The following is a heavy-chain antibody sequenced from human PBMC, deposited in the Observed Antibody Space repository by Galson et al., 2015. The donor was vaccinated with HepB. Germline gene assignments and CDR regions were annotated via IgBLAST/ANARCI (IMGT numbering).Heavy chain of an antibody. CDR2: IIPIFGTA. V-gene: IGHV1-69*06. Sequence: SVKVSCKASGGTFSSYAISWVRQAPGQGLEWMGGIIPIFGTANYAQKFQGRVTITADKSTSTAYMELSSLRSEDTAVYYCASVACSSTSCYVWGALGGGYYYYGMDVWGQGTTVTVSS. D-gene: IGHD2-2*01. CDR3: ASVACSSTSCYVWGALGGGYYYYGMDV. CDR1: GGTFSSYA. J-gene: IGHJ6*02.